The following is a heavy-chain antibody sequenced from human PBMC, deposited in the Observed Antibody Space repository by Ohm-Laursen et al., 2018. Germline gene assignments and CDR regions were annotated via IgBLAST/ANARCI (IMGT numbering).Heavy chain of an antibody. V-gene: IGHV3-53*01. J-gene: IGHJ3*02. CDR2: ISGAGRT. CDR1: GFTFSSYG. D-gene: IGHD2-2*01. Sequence: SLRLSCAASGFTFSSYGMHWVRQAPGKGLEWVSTISGAGRTYYADSVEGRFTTSRDNPKSTLYLQMTSLRAEDTAFYYCASSRAGVPAAPDAFDIWGQGTMVTVST. CDR3: ASSRAGVPAAPDAFDI.